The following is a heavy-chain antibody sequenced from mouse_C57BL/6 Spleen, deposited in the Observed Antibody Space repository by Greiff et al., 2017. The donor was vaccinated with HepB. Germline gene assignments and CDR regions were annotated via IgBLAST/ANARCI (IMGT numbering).Heavy chain of an antibody. CDR2: INPSSGYT. Sequence: VKLQESGAELARPGASVKMSCKASGYTFTSYTMHWVKQRPGQGLEWIGYINPSSGYTKYNQKFKDKATLTADKSSSTAYMQLSSLTSEDSAVYYCERDGNYLYYYAMDYWGQGTSVTVSS. D-gene: IGHD2-1*01. J-gene: IGHJ4*01. CDR1: GYTFTSYT. V-gene: IGHV1-4*01. CDR3: ERDGNYLYYYAMDY.